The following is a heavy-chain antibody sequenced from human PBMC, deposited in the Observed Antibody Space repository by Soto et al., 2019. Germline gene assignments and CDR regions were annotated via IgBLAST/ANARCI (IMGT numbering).Heavy chain of an antibody. J-gene: IGHJ4*02. Sequence: WETLSLTCTVSGGSISSYYWSWIRQPPGKGLEWIGYIYYSGSTNYNPSLKSRVTISVDTSKNQFSLKLSSVTAADTAVYYCAREVLGAFDYWGQGTLVTVSS. CDR3: AREVLGAFDY. CDR1: GGSISSYY. CDR2: IYYSGST. V-gene: IGHV4-59*01.